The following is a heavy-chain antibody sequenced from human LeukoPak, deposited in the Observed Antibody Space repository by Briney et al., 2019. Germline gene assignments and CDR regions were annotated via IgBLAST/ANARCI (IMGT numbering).Heavy chain of an antibody. CDR2: ISGYNGDT. Sequence: ASVKVSCKASGYTFTNYGISWVRQAPGQGLEWMGWISGYNGDTDYAQKLQGRVTMSTDTSTSTAYMELRSLRSDDTAVYYCARGGRLYPDYWGQGTLVTVSS. CDR1: GYTFTNYG. CDR3: ARGGRLYPDY. J-gene: IGHJ4*02. D-gene: IGHD2-15*01. V-gene: IGHV1-18*01.